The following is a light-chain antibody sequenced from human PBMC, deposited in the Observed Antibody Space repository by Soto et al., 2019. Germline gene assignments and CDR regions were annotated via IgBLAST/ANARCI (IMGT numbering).Light chain of an antibody. J-gene: IGLJ1*01. V-gene: IGLV2-14*01. CDR3: SSYSSTRTLV. Sequence: QSVLTQPASVSGSPGQSITISCTGTISDVGGYYYVSWSQQHPGKAPKLIIYEVSNRPSGVSNRFSGSKYDNTASLTISGLQAEDEADYYCSSYSSTRTLVFGTGTKVTVL. CDR1: ISDVGGYYY. CDR2: EVS.